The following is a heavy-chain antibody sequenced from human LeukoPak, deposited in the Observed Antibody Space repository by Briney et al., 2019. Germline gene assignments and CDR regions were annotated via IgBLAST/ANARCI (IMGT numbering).Heavy chain of an antibody. J-gene: IGHJ4*02. CDR3: AKDLEGQWLVYSLDY. V-gene: IGHV3-30*18. CDR1: GFTFSSYG. Sequence: PGRSLRLSCAASGFTFSSYGMHWVRQAPGKGLEWVAVISYDGSNKYYADSVKGRFTISRDNSKNTLYLQMNSLRAEDTAVYYCAKDLEGQWLVYSLDYWGQGTPVTVSS. CDR2: ISYDGSNK. D-gene: IGHD6-19*01.